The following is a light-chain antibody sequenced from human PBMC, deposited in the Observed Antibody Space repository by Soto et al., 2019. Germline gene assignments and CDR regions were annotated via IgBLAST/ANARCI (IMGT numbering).Light chain of an antibody. CDR3: SSYTSSSTPLV. CDR2: DVT. CDR1: SSDVGGYNY. Sequence: QSALTQPASVSGSPGQSITISCTGTSSDVGGYNYVSWYQQHPGKAPKLMIYDVTNRPSGVSNRSSGSKSGNTASLTISGLQAEDEADYYCSSYTSSSTPLVFGGGTKLTVL. V-gene: IGLV2-14*01. J-gene: IGLJ3*02.